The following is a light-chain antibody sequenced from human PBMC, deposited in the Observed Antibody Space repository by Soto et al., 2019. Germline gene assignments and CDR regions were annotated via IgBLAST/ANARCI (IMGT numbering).Light chain of an antibody. CDR3: QKYNSAPLT. V-gene: IGKV1-27*01. J-gene: IGKJ4*01. CDR1: QGISIY. CDR2: AAS. Sequence: DIQMTQSPSSRSASVGDRGTLTCRASQGISIYLAWYQQKPGKVPKLLIYAASTLQSGVPSRFSGSGSGTDFTLTIRSLQHEDVATYYCQKYNSAPLTFGGGTKVEIK.